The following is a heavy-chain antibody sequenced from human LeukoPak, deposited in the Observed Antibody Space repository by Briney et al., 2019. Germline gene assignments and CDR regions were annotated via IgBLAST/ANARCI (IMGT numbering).Heavy chain of an antibody. CDR3: ARTSSGWSQNDH. Sequence: PSETLSLTCTVSGGSISSSSYYWGWIRQPPGKGLEWIGSIYYSGSTYYNPSLKSRVTIPVDTSKNQFSLKLSSVTAADTAVYYCARTSSGWSQNDHWGQGTLVTVSS. CDR2: IYYSGST. CDR1: GGSISSSSYY. D-gene: IGHD6-19*01. V-gene: IGHV4-39*01. J-gene: IGHJ4*02.